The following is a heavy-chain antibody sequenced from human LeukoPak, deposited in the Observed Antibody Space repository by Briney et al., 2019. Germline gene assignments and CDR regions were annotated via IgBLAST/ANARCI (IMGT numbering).Heavy chain of an antibody. CDR1: GGSNRNYY. Sequence: SETLSLTCNVSGGSNRNYYWSWIRQPPGKGLEWIGYIYYSGSTNYNPSLKSRVTISVDSSENQFSLKLTSVTAADTAIYYCARTYSSSSSYMDVWGKGTTVTVSS. J-gene: IGHJ6*03. D-gene: IGHD6-6*01. CDR3: ARTYSSSSSYMDV. V-gene: IGHV4-59*01. CDR2: IYYSGST.